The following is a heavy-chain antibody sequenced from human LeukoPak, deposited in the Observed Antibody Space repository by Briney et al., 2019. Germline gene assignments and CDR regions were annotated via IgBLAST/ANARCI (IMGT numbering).Heavy chain of an antibody. J-gene: IGHJ5*02. D-gene: IGHD3-3*01. CDR2: IIPILGIA. CDR3: AREQFNTITIYWFDP. Sequence: GSSVKVSCKASGGTFSSYAISWVRQAPGQGLEWMGRIIPILGIANYAQKFQGRVTITADKSTSTAYMELSSLRPEDAAVYYCAREQFNTITIYWFDPWGQGTLVTVSS. V-gene: IGHV1-69*04. CDR1: GGTFSSYA.